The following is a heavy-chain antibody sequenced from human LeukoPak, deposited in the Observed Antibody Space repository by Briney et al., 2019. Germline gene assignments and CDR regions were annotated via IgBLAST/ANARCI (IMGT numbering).Heavy chain of an antibody. J-gene: IGHJ3*02. CDR2: MYYSGST. Sequence: PSETLSLTCTVSGGSISSSSYYWGWIRQPPGKGLEWIGSMYYSGSTSDNPSLKSRVTISVDTSKNQFSLKLRSVTAADTAVYYCAREQNMYCSGGSCYSEVYAFDIWGQGTMVTVSS. CDR1: GGSISSSSYY. D-gene: IGHD2-15*01. CDR3: AREQNMYCSGGSCYSEVYAFDI. V-gene: IGHV4-39*02.